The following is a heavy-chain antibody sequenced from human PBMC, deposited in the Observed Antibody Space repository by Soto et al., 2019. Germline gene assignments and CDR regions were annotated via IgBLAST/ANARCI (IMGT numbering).Heavy chain of an antibody. D-gene: IGHD3-3*01. CDR1: GFTFSSYS. CDR3: ARDGVDTIFGVVIINGDYYYYMDV. Sequence: GGSLRLSCAASGFTFSSYSMNWVRQAPGKGLEWVSSISSSSSYIYYADSVKGRFTISRDNAKNSLYLQMNSLRAEDTAVYYCARDGVDTIFGVVIINGDYYYYMDVWGKGTTVTVSS. V-gene: IGHV3-21*01. J-gene: IGHJ6*03. CDR2: ISSSSSYI.